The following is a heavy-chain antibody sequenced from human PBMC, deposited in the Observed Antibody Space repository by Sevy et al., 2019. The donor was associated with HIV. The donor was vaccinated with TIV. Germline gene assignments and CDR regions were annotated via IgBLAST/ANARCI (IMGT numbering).Heavy chain of an antibody. CDR2: IYYSGST. CDR3: ARDGPGYDFWSGYSYYYYYGMDV. CDR1: GGSVSSGSYY. J-gene: IGHJ6*02. D-gene: IGHD3-3*01. Sequence: SETLSLTCTVSGGSVSSGSYYWSWIRQPPGKGLEWIGYIYYSGSTNYNPSPKSRVTISVDTSKNQFSLKLSSVTAADTAVYYCARDGPGYDFWSGYSYYYYYGMDVWGQGTTVTVSS. V-gene: IGHV4-61*01.